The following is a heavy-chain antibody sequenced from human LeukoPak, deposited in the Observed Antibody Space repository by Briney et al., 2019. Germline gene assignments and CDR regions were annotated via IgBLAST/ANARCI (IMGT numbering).Heavy chain of an antibody. D-gene: IGHD1-26*01. V-gene: IGHV3-23*01. CDR2: ISGSGGST. J-gene: IGHJ4*02. Sequence: HPGGTLRLSCAASGFAFSSYGMSWVRQAPGKGLEWVSAISGSGGSTYYADSVKDRFTISRDNSKNTLYLQMNSLRAEDTAVYYCARDPRSYYNNYWGQGTLVTVSS. CDR1: GFAFSSYG. CDR3: ARDPRSYYNNY.